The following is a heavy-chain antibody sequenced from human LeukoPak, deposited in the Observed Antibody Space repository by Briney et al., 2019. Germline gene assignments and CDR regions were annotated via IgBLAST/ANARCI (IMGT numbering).Heavy chain of an antibody. CDR3: ATGFWSCF. CDR2: ISSSGSHI. D-gene: IGHD3-3*01. CDR1: GFTFSSYE. V-gene: IGHV3-48*03. J-gene: IGHJ4*02. Sequence: GGSMRLSCAASGFTFSSYEMNWVRQAPGKGLEWVSYISSSGSHIFYADSVQGRFTISRDNAKNSLYLQMNSLRAEDTAVYYCATGFWSCFWGQGTLVTVSS.